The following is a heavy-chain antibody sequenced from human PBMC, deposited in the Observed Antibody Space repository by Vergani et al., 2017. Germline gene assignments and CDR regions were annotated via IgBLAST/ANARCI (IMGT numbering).Heavy chain of an antibody. CDR2: INPNSGGT. Sequence: QVQLVQSGAEVKKPGASVKVSCKASGYTFTGYYMHWVRQAPGQGLEWMGWINPNSGGTNYAQKFQGRVTMTRDTSISTAYMELSRLRSDDTAVYYCARGDIVVVPAAMPHYYYYYYMDVWGKGTTVTVSS. CDR3: ARGDIVVVPAAMPHYYYYYYMDV. CDR1: GYTFTGYY. D-gene: IGHD2-2*01. V-gene: IGHV1-2*02. J-gene: IGHJ6*03.